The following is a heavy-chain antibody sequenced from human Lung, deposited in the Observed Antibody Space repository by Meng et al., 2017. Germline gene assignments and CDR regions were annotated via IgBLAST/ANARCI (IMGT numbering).Heavy chain of an antibody. CDR1: GGSFSGYY. D-gene: IGHD6-19*01. J-gene: IGHJ4*02. CDR2: IIDSGST. Sequence: QVQLQQWRAGLLKPSETLSLPCAGYGGSFSGYYWSWIRQPPGKGLEWIGEIIDSGSTNYNPSLKSRVTISVDTSKNQFSLRVTSVTAADRAVYYCARRTYSSGWYFDYWGQGTLVTVSS. CDR3: ARRTYSSGWYFDY. V-gene: IGHV4-34*02.